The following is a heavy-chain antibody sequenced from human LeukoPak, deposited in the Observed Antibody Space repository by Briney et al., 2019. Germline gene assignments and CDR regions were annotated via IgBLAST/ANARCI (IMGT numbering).Heavy chain of an antibody. CDR2: INPNNGGT. CDR1: GYIFTSYD. D-gene: IGHD6-13*01. CDR3: ARIAGYYYYYMDV. Sequence: ASVKVSCKASGYIFTSYDINWVRQATGQGLEWMGWINPNNGGTNYAQKFQGRVTMTRDTAINTVYMELRRLRSDDTAVYYCARIAGYYYYYMDVWGEGTTVTVSS. J-gene: IGHJ6*03. V-gene: IGHV1-2*02.